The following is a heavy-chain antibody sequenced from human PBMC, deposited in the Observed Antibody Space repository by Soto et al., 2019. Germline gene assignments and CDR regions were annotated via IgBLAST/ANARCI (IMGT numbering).Heavy chain of an antibody. CDR3: ARGPNYDFWSGYFRG. Sequence: QVQLQESGPGLVKPSETLSLTCSVSGGSISSYYWSWIRQPPGKGLEWVGYVYYTGSSNYNPSLKSRVTMSVDLSRSQFSLRLTSVTTADTAIYYCARGPNYDFWSGYFRGWGQGILVTVSS. CDR1: GGSISSYY. V-gene: IGHV4-59*01. J-gene: IGHJ4*02. CDR2: VYYTGSS. D-gene: IGHD3-3*01.